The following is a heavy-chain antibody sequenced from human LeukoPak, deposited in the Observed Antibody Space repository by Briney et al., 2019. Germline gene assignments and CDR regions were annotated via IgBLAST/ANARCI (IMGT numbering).Heavy chain of an antibody. Sequence: GGSLRLSCAASGFTFSDYYMSWIRQAPGKGLEWVSYISSSGSTIYYADSVKGRFTISRDNAKNSLYLQMYSLRAEDTAVYYCARARLELPEEGWFDPWGQGTLVTVSS. J-gene: IGHJ5*02. D-gene: IGHD1-7*01. CDR1: GFTFSDYY. CDR3: ARARLELPEEGWFDP. V-gene: IGHV3-11*01. CDR2: ISSSGSTI.